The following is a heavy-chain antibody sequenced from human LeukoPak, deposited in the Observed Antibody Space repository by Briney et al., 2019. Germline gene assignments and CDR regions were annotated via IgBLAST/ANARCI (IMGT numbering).Heavy chain of an antibody. CDR3: ARTNYDYYFDY. Sequence: SETLSLTCTVSGYSISNDYYWGWIRPPPGKGLEWIESIYHSGSTYYNPSLKSRVVISVDTSKNQFSLRLSSVTAADTAVYYCARTNYDYYFDYWGQGTLVTVSS. V-gene: IGHV4-38-2*02. CDR2: IYHSGST. D-gene: IGHD3-16*01. CDR1: GYSISNDYY. J-gene: IGHJ4*02.